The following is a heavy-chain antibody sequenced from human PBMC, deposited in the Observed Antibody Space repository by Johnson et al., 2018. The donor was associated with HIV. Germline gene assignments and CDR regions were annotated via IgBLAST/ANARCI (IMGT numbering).Heavy chain of an antibody. CDR3: ARGRGYIAPKLSGGAAFDI. CDR2: IYNDGSRT. D-gene: IGHD5-18*01. V-gene: IGHV3-74*02. CDR1: GFAFRTHW. Sequence: MLLVESGGGLVQPGGSLRLSCAASGFAFRTHWMVWVRQVPGKGPVWVARIYNDGSRTSYADSVKGRFTISRDNSKNSLYLQMNSLRAEDTAVYYCARGRGYIAPKLSGGAAFDIWGQGTMVTVSS. J-gene: IGHJ3*02.